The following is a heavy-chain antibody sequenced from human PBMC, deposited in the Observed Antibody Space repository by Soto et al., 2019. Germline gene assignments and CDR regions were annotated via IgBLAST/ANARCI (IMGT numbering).Heavy chain of an antibody. CDR3: ARYYYGSGSYYDRHWFDP. J-gene: IGHJ5*02. CDR1: GGSISSGDYY. D-gene: IGHD3-10*01. V-gene: IGHV4-30-4*01. CDR2: IYYSGST. Sequence: SETLSLTCTVSGGSISSGDYYWSWIRQPPGKGLEWIGYIYYSGSTYYNPSLKSRVTISVDTSKNQFSLKLSSVTAADTAVYYCARYYYGSGSYYDRHWFDPWGQGTLVTVSS.